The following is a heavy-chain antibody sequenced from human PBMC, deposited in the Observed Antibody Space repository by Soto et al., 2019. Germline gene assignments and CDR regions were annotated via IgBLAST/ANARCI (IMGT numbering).Heavy chain of an antibody. CDR3: AKDSYYYGSESWHAFDI. CDR2: VSYGGDRT. V-gene: IGHV3-23*01. CDR1: GFTFSSYA. Sequence: EVQLLESGGGLVQPGESLRLSCAVSGFTFSSYAMSWVRQAPGKGLEWVSTVSYGGDRTYYAGSVKGRFTVSRDNSKNTLHLQMNSLRVEDTAEYYCAKDSYYYGSESWHAFDIWGQGTKVTVSS. J-gene: IGHJ3*02. D-gene: IGHD3-10*01.